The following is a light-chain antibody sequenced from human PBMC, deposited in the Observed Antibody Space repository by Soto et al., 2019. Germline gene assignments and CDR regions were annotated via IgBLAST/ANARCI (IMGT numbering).Light chain of an antibody. V-gene: IGKV4-1*01. CDR2: WAS. CDR3: QQYYSTPRT. J-gene: IGKJ1*01. Sequence: DIVMTQSPDSLAVSLGERATINCESSQSVLYSSNNKNYLAWFQQKPGQPPQLLISWASTRESGVPDRFSGSGSGTDFTLTISSLQAEDVAVYYCQQYYSTPRTFGQGTKVEIK. CDR1: QSVLYSSNNKNY.